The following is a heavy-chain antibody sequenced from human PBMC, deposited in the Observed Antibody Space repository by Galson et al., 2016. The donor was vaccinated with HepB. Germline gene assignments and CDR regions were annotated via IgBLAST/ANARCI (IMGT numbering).Heavy chain of an antibody. D-gene: IGHD3-9*01. CDR1: GYRFTNYW. CDR2: IFPGDSAT. CDR3: ARRREILTGYRSYYYVMDV. V-gene: IGHV5-51*01. J-gene: IGHJ6*02. Sequence: QSGAEVKKPGESLKISCQGSGYRFTNYWIAWVRQMPGKGLEWMGVIFPGDSATRYSPSFQGQVTISADKSINIAYLQWRSLKASDTAMYYCARRREILTGYRSYYYVMDVWGQGTTVTVSS.